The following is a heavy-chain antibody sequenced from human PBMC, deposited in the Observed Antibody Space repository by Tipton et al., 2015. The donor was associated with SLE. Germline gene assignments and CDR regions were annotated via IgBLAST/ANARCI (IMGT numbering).Heavy chain of an antibody. CDR2: IYPGDSDT. V-gene: IGHV5-51*03. CDR3: ASPISYGAGTYYNAFDY. Sequence: QLVQSGAEVKKPGEYLKISCEGSGFSFTSYWIGWVRQMPGKGLEWMGIIYPGDSDTRYSPSFQGQVTISADKSINTVYLQWTSLKASDTAMYYCASPISYGAGTYYNAFDYWGQGTLVTVSS. D-gene: IGHD3-10*01. J-gene: IGHJ4*02. CDR1: GFSFTSYW.